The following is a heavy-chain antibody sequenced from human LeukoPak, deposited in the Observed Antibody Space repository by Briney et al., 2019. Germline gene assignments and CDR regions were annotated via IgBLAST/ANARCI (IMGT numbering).Heavy chain of an antibody. V-gene: IGHV3-23*01. D-gene: IGHD3-10*01. J-gene: IGHJ3*02. Sequence: GGPLRLSCAASGFTFSSYAMSWVRQAPGKGLEWVSAISGSGGSTYYADSVKGRFTISRDNSKNTLYLQMNSLRAEDTAVYYCAKDSMVRGFFDIWGQGTMVTVSS. CDR2: ISGSGGST. CDR3: AKDSMVRGFFDI. CDR1: GFTFSSYA.